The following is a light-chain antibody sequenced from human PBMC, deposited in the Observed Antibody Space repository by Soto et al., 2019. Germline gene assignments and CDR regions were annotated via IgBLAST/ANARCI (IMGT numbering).Light chain of an antibody. CDR2: DAS. CDR3: LQNFNFPWT. CDR1: QGISSW. V-gene: IGKV1-12*02. Sequence: DIQMTQSPSSVSASVGDRVTITCRASQGISSWLAWYQQKPEKAPKLVIYDASSLQSGVPSRFSGSGSGTDFTLTISSLQPEDFATYYCLQNFNFPWTFGQGTKVEIK. J-gene: IGKJ1*01.